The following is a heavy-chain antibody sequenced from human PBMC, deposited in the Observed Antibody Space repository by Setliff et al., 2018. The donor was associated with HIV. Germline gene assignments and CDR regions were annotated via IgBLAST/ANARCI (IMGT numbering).Heavy chain of an antibody. J-gene: IGHJ3*02. V-gene: IGHV4-34*01. CDR3: ARGWGWNDDESSGRPQYAFDI. Sequence: SETLSLTCAVYGASFSGYYWAWIRQSPGTGLEWIGEINHSGSTNYNPSLKSRVSISVDKSKNQFSLKLSSVTAADTAVYYRARGWGWNDDESSGRPQYAFDIWGQGTMVTVS. CDR1: GASFSGYY. CDR2: INHSGST. D-gene: IGHD3-22*01.